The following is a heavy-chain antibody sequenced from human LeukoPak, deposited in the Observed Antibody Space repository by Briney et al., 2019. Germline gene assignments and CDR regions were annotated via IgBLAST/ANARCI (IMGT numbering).Heavy chain of an antibody. J-gene: IGHJ2*01. Sequence: GGSLRLSCTVSGFTVSSNYMSWVRQAPGKGLEWVSVIYSGGSTYYADSVKGRFTISRGNSKNTLYLQMNSLRAEDTAVYYCARDRSRASAVSWYFDLWGRGTLVTVSS. CDR3: ARDRSRASAVSWYFDL. D-gene: IGHD1-26*01. CDR2: IYSGGST. CDR1: GFTVSSNY. V-gene: IGHV3-53*01.